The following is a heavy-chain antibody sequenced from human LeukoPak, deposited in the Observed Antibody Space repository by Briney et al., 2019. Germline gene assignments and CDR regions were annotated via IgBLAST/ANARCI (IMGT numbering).Heavy chain of an antibody. CDR1: GYTFTSYD. Sequence: ASVTVSCKASGYTFTSYDINWVRQATGQGLEWMGWMNPNSGNTGYAQKFQGRVTMTRNTSISTAYMELSSLRSEDTAVYYCATDPAAGNYFDYWGQGTLVTVSS. V-gene: IGHV1-8*01. CDR2: MNPNSGNT. J-gene: IGHJ4*02. CDR3: ATDPAAGNYFDY. D-gene: IGHD6-13*01.